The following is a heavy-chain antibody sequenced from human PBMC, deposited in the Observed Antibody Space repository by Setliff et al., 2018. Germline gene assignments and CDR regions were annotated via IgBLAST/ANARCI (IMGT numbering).Heavy chain of an antibody. V-gene: IGHV3-23*03. Sequence: PGGSLRLSCAASGFTFSTYAMSWVRQAPGKGLEWVSTIYSGDRNTFYTDSVKGRFTISRDNAKNSLYLQMNSLRAEDTAVYYCAKDELDDSDSSAYYDAFDIWGQGTMVTVSS. J-gene: IGHJ3*02. CDR2: IYSGDRNT. CDR3: AKDELDDSDSSAYYDAFDI. CDR1: GFTFSTYA. D-gene: IGHD3-22*01.